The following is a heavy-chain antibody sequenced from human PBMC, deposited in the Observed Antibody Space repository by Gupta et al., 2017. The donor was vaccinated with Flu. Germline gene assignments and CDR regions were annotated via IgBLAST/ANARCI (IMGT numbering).Heavy chain of an antibody. CDR1: GFTFNSYG. CDR2: IWYDGSNK. CDR3: ARDLYYDFWSGYLDY. D-gene: IGHD3-3*01. V-gene: IGHV3-33*01. J-gene: IGHJ4*02. Sequence: QVQLVESGGGVVQPGRSLRLSCAASGFTFNSYGMHWVRQAPGKGLEWVAVIWYDGSNKYYADSVKGRFTISRDTSKNTLYLEMNSLRAEDTAVYYCARDLYYDFWSGYLDYWGQGTLVTVSS.